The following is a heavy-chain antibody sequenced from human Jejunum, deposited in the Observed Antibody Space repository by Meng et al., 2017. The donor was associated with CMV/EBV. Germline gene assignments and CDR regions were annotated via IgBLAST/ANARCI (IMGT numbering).Heavy chain of an antibody. Sequence: SGFSVSSNYRGWVRQAPGKGLEWVAVVYTDGDTYHADSVKGRFTMSRDNSQNTLYLQMNNLRADDTAVYYCARDRTGSYYGTDVWGRGTTVTVSS. V-gene: IGHV3-53*01. CDR2: VYTDGDT. D-gene: IGHD2-15*01. CDR1: GFSVSSNY. J-gene: IGHJ6*02. CDR3: ARDRTGSYYGTDV.